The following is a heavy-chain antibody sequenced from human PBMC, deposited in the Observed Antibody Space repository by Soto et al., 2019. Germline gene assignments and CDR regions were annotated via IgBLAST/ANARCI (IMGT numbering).Heavy chain of an antibody. CDR2: LTGSGSGS. J-gene: IGHJ4*02. CDR1: GFTFSNFA. Sequence: GGSLRLSCAASGFTFSNFAMSWVRQAPGKGLEWISSLTGSGSGSYSADSVKGRFTISRDNSKNSLYLQVNSLRAEDTAVYSCARVGAYFGEFDYFDYWGQGTPVTVSS. D-gene: IGHD3-10*01. V-gene: IGHV3-23*01. CDR3: ARVGAYFGEFDYFDY.